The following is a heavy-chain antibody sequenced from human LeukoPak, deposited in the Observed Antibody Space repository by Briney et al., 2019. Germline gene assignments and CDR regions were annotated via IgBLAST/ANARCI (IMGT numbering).Heavy chain of an antibody. Sequence: PSETLSLTCAVSGGSLSNYYWSWIRQPPGKGLEWIGEINHSGSTNYNPSLKSRVTLSVDTSKNQLSLILNSVTAADTAVFYCATEPTRTPYYYMDVWGKGTTVIVSS. D-gene: IGHD1-1*01. CDR3: ATEPTRTPYYYMDV. J-gene: IGHJ6*03. CDR2: INHSGST. V-gene: IGHV4-34*01. CDR1: GGSLSNYY.